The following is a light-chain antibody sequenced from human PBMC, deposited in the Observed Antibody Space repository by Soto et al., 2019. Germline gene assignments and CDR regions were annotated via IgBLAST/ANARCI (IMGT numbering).Light chain of an antibody. CDR3: QQANSFPHT. V-gene: IGKV1-12*01. Sequence: DIQMTQSPSSVSASIGVRVTITCRASQGIRSWLAWYQQKPGKAPKLLIYAASSLQSGVPSRFSGSGSGTDFTLSISSLQPEDFATYYCQQANSFPHTFGQGTKLEIK. J-gene: IGKJ2*01. CDR2: AAS. CDR1: QGIRSW.